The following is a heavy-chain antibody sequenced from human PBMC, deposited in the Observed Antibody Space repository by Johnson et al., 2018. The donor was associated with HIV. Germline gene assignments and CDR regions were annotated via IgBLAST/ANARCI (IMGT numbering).Heavy chain of an antibody. D-gene: IGHD5-24*01. CDR2: IKQDGSEK. CDR1: E. J-gene: IGHJ3*02. Sequence: VQLVESGGGVVQPGRSLRLSCVVCEMHWVCQAPGKGLEWVANIKQDGSEKYYVDSVKGRFTISRDNSKNTLYLQMNSLRAEDTAVYHCAKDRDAYTLSTDAFDIWGQGTMVTVSS. CDR3: AKDRDAYTLSTDAFDI. V-gene: IGHV3-7*01.